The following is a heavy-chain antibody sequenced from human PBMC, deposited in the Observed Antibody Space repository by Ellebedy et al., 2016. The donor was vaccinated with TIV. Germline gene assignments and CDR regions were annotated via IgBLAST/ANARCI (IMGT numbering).Heavy chain of an antibody. J-gene: IGHJ3*02. CDR1: GGSISPYY. CDR2: ISYSGST. D-gene: IGHD3-10*01. CDR3: ASGAQLLWFGELFAAFDI. Sequence: MPSETLSLTCTVSGGSISPYYWSWIRQPPGKGLEWIGYISYSGSTNYNPSLQSRVTISVDASKNQFSLKLSSVTAADTAVYYCASGAQLLWFGELFAAFDIWGQGTMVTVSS. V-gene: IGHV4-59*08.